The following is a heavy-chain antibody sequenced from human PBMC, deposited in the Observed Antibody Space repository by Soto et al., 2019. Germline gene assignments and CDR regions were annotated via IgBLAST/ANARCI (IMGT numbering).Heavy chain of an antibody. CDR2: IYYGGAT. D-gene: IGHD6-13*01. Sequence: QVQLQESGPGLVKPSQTLSLTCSVSGASIKSGGYYWNWIRQHPGKDLEWMEYIYYGGATNYNPSLKSRLIISIDTSKNQFSLRLSSVTAADTAVYFCARDSTIAARAFDIWGQGTMVTVSS. J-gene: IGHJ3*02. CDR3: ARDSTIAARAFDI. V-gene: IGHV4-31*03. CDR1: GASIKSGGYY.